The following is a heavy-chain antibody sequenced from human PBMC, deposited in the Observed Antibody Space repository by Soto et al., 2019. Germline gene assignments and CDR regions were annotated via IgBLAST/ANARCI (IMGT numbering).Heavy chain of an antibody. J-gene: IGHJ6*02. Sequence: GASVKVSCKASGYTFTSSAMHWVRQAPRQRLGGMGWIKAGNGNTKYSLMFQGRVTITRDTSASTAYMELSCLRSEDTSVYYCARGLIIAVAGSDYYYYGMDVWGQGTTVTVSS. CDR3: ARGLIIAVAGSDYYYYGMDV. D-gene: IGHD6-19*01. V-gene: IGHV1-3*01. CDR2: IKAGNGNT. CDR1: GYTFTSSA.